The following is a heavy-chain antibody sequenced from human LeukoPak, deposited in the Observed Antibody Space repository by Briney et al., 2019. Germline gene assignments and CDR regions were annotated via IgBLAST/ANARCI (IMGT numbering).Heavy chain of an antibody. Sequence: ASVKVSCKASGGTFSSYAISWVRQAPGQGLEWMGRIIPFFGPANYAQKFQGRVTITTDESTSTAYMELSSLRSEDTAVYYCANRIPGHPAEDAFDIWGQGTMVTVSS. D-gene: IGHD2-15*01. CDR2: IIPFFGPA. J-gene: IGHJ3*02. CDR1: GGTFSSYA. CDR3: ANRIPGHPAEDAFDI. V-gene: IGHV1-69*05.